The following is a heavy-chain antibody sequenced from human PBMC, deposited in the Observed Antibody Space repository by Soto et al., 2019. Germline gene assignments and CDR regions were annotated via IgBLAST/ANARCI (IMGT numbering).Heavy chain of an antibody. CDR3: ASCYGDYEFPCEY. CDR2: ISSTSNIA. J-gene: IGHJ4*02. Sequence: GGSLRLSCAASGFTFSAYDMNWVRQAPGKGLEWVSYISSTSNIAFYVDSVEGRFTTSRDNAKNSLYLQMNSLRDEDTAVYYCASCYGDYEFPCEYWGQGTLVTVSS. D-gene: IGHD4-17*01. CDR1: GFTFSAYD. V-gene: IGHV3-21*05.